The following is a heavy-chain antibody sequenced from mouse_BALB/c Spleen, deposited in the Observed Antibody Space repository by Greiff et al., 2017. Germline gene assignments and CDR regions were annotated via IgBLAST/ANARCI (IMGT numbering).Heavy chain of an antibody. CDR2: ISSGGST. V-gene: IGHV5-6-5*01. CDR3: ARRFYYYFDY. J-gene: IGHJ2*01. CDR1: GFTFSSYA. Sequence: EVKLMESGGGLVKPGGSLKLSCAASGFTFSSYAMSWVRQTPEKRLEWVASISSGGSTYYPDSVKGRFTISRDNARNILYLQMSSLRSEDTAMYYCARRFYYYFDYWGQGTTLTVSS. D-gene: IGHD2-1*01.